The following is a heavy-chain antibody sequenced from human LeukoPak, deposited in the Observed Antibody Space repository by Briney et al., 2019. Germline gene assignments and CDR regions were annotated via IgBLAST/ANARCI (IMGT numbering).Heavy chain of an antibody. V-gene: IGHV4-39*01. CDR3: ASQYSGYDRDNHYYYYMDV. J-gene: IGHJ6*03. CDR1: GGSISSSSYY. D-gene: IGHD5-12*01. CDR2: IYYSGST. Sequence: KLSETLSLTCTVSGGSISSSSYYWGWIRQPPGKGLEWIGSIYYSGSTYYNPSLKRRVTISVDTSKNQFSLTLSSVPAADTAVYYCASQYSGYDRDNHYYYYMDVWGKGTTVTISS.